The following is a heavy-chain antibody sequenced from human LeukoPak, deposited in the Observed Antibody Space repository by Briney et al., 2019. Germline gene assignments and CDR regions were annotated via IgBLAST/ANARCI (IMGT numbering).Heavy chain of an antibody. V-gene: IGHV6-1*01. J-gene: IGHJ4*02. CDR2: TYYRSKWYY. D-gene: IGHD1-26*01. CDR3: ARDPVGGSTIFDY. Sequence: TSRTLSLTCAISGDSVSSNSAAWNWIRQSPSRGLEWLGRTYYRSKWYYDYAVAVKSRISINPDTSKNQFSLQLSSVTPEDTAVYYCARDPVGGSTIFDYWGQGTLVTVSS. CDR1: GDSVSSNSAA.